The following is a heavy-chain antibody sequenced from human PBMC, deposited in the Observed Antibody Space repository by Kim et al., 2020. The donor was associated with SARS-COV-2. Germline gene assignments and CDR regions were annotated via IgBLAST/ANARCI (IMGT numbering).Heavy chain of an antibody. J-gene: IGHJ4*02. D-gene: IGHD1-26*01. CDR1: GGSISSYYY. CDR2: IYTSGST. Sequence: SETLSLTCTVSGGSISSYYYWSWIRQPAGKGLEWIGRIYTSGSTNYNPSLKSRVTMSVDTSKNEFSLKLNSVTAADTAVYFCATAMRGNYYFDYWGQGIL. V-gene: IGHV4-4*07. CDR3: ATAMRGNYYFDY.